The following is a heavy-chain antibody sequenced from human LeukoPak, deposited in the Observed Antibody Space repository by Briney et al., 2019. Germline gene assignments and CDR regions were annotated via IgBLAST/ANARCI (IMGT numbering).Heavy chain of an antibody. D-gene: IGHD6-13*01. J-gene: IGHJ6*02. CDR3: ARLLGIAAAGPHYYHYGMDV. CDR1: GFTFSSYS. CDR2: ISSSSSYI. V-gene: IGHV3-21*01. Sequence: PGGSLRLSCAASGFTFSSYSMNWVRQAPGKGLEWVSSISSSSSYIYYADSVKGRFTISRDNAKNSLYLQMNSLRAEDTAVYYCARLLGIAAAGPHYYHYGMDVWGQGTTVTVSS.